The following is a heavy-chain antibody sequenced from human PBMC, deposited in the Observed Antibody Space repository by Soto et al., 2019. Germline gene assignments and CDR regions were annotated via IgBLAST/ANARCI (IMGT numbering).Heavy chain of an antibody. CDR2: IYASGIT. V-gene: IGHV4-4*07. D-gene: IGHD3-10*01. J-gene: IGHJ6*02. CDR3: AVLGDFHSYYYGMNV. Sequence: SETLSLTCNVSGISIVGYSCSWIRQPAWKGLEWLGRIYASGITNYNPSLKSRVTISVDTSKNQFSLKVTSVTAADTAVYYCAVLGDFHSYYYGMNVLGQGTAVTVSS. CDR1: GISIVGYS.